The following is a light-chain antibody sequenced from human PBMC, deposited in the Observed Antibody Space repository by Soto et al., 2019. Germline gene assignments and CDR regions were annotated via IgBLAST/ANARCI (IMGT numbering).Light chain of an antibody. CDR1: QAISNY. J-gene: IGKJ4*01. CDR3: QQYDNLPT. CDR2: DAS. Sequence: DIQMTQSPSSLSASVGDRVTITCQASQAISNYLNWYQQKPGKAPKLLIYDASNLETGVPSRFSGSGSGTDFTFTISSLQPEDIATYYGQQYDNLPTFGGGTKVEIK. V-gene: IGKV1-33*01.